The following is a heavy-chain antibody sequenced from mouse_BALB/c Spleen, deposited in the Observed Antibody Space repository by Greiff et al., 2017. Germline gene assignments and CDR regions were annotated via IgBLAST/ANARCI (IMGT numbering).Heavy chain of an antibody. CDR1: GFNIKDTY. Sequence: EVKLQQSGAELVKPGASVKLSCTASGFNIKDTYMHWVKQRPEQGLEWIGRIDPANGNTKYDPKFQGKATITADTSSNTAYLQLSSLTSEDTAVYYCAPITTVYFDYWGQGTTLTVSS. CDR3: APITTVYFDY. D-gene: IGHD1-1*01. J-gene: IGHJ2*01. V-gene: IGHV14-3*02. CDR2: IDPANGNT.